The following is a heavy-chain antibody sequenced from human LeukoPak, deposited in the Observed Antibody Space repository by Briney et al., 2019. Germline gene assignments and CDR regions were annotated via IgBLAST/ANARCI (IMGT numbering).Heavy chain of an antibody. CDR1: GGSISSYY. J-gene: IGHJ3*02. V-gene: IGHV4-59*01. CDR2: IYYRGST. CDR3: ARDRGSSGWNDAFDI. D-gene: IGHD6-19*01. Sequence: SETLSLTCTVSGGSISSYYWSWIRQPPGKGRAWIGYIYYRGSTNYNPSLKSRVTISVDTSKNQFSLKLSSVTAADTAVYYCARDRGSSGWNDAFDIWGQGTMVTVSS.